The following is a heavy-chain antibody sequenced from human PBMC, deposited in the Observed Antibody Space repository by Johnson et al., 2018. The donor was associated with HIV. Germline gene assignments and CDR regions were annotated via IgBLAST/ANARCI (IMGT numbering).Heavy chain of an antibody. V-gene: IGHV3-74*02. Sequence: EVQLVESGGGLVQPGGSLRLSCAASGFTFSSYWMHWVRQAPGKGLVWVSRINSDGSSTSYADSVKGRFTISRDNAKNSLYLQMNSLRAEDTALYYCARGTITLIRGVIGFDIWGQGTMVTVSS. CDR2: INSDGSST. J-gene: IGHJ3*02. D-gene: IGHD3-10*01. CDR3: ARGTITLIRGVIGFDI. CDR1: GFTFSSYW.